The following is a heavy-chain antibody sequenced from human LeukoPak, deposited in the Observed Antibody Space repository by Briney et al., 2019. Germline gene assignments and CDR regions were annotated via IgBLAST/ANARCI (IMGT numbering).Heavy chain of an antibody. CDR2: ISSSGSTK. CDR1: GFTFSDYY. J-gene: IGHJ5*02. Sequence: GGSLRLSCAASGFTFSDYYMSWIRQAPGKGLEWVSYISSSGSTKYYADSVKGRFTVSRNNAKNSLDLQMNSLRADDTAVYYCARDSTSVGAFDPWGQGALVTVSS. CDR3: ARDSTSVGAFDP. V-gene: IGHV3-11*01.